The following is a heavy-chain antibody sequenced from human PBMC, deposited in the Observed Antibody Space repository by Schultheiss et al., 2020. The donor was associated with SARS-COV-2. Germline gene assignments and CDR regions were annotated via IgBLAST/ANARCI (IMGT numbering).Heavy chain of an antibody. CDR3: ARADYGDYGVDY. V-gene: IGHV4-34*01. Sequence: GSLRLSCTVSGGSISSYYWSWIRQPPGKGLEWIGEINHSGSTNYNPSLKSRVTISVDTSKNQFSLKLSSVTAADTAVYYCARADYGDYGVDYWGQGTLVTVS. CDR1: GGSISSYY. D-gene: IGHD4-17*01. CDR2: INHSGST. J-gene: IGHJ4*02.